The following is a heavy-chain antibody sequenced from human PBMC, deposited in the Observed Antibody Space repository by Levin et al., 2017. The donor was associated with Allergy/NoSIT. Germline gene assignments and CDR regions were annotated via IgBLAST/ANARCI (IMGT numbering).Heavy chain of an antibody. CDR3: ARAGLSAATLAFDS. CDR2: ISGYNGNT. V-gene: IGHV1-18*01. D-gene: IGHD2-15*01. CDR1: GYTFTSYG. Sequence: GASVKVSCKASGYTFTSYGISWVRQAPGQGLEWMGWISGYNGNTNYAQKVQGRVTMTTDTSTSTAYMELRSLRSDDTAVYYCARAGLSAATLAFDSWGQGTLVTVSS. J-gene: IGHJ4*02.